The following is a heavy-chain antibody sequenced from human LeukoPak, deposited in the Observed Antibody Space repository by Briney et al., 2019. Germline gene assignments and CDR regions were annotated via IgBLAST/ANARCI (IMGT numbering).Heavy chain of an antibody. CDR2: ISSDGGSP. CDR3: AREYCSGGRCQYYFDY. Sequence: GGSLRLSCAASGFTFSSYAMHWVRQAPGKGLEYVSGISSDGGSPFHVNSVKGRFTISRDNSKDTLYLQMGSLRAEDMAVYYCAREYCSGGRCQYYFDYWGQGALVTVSS. D-gene: IGHD2-15*01. J-gene: IGHJ4*02. CDR1: GFTFSSYA. V-gene: IGHV3-64*01.